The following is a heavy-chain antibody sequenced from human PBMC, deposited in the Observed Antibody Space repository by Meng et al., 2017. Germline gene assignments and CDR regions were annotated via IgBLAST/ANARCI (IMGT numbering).Heavy chain of an antibody. V-gene: IGHV7-4-1*02. CDR1: GSTLTSYA. D-gene: IGHD2-2*01. Sequence: QVQLVQSGAELRKPGTLVKVSAKAAGSTLTSYAINWLRQAPGQGLQWMGWIDTKTGNPTYVPGFTGRLVFSLDTSVSTAYLQISGLKADDTAVYYCTRDGYSDCSRTSCFDSWGQGTLVTVSS. J-gene: IGHJ4*02. CDR2: IDTKTGNP. CDR3: TRDGYSDCSRTSCFDS.